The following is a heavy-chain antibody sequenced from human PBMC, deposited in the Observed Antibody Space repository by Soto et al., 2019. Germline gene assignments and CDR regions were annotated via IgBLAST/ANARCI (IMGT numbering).Heavy chain of an antibody. CDR2: INQSGST. CDR3: ARGYYYDSGSSLPY. CDR1: SGSFSTYY. Sequence: QVQLQQWGAGLLKPSETLSLTCAVYSGSFSTYYWNWIRQPPGKGLEWIGEINQSGSTNYNPSLKSRVTMSVDTSKTQFSLKLNSVTAADTAVYYCARGYYYDSGSSLPYWGQGTLVTVSS. J-gene: IGHJ4*02. V-gene: IGHV4-34*01. D-gene: IGHD3-10*01.